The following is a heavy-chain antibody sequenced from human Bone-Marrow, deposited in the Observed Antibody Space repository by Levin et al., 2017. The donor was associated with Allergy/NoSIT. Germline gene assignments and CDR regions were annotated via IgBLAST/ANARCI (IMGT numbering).Heavy chain of an antibody. CDR2: ISYDGSNK. J-gene: IGHJ4*02. V-gene: IGHV3-30*18. CDR3: AKLLPWLVLTAPFDY. D-gene: IGHD6-19*01. CDR1: GFTFSNYG. Sequence: GESLKISCAVSGFTFSNYGMHWVRQAPGKGLEWVALISYDGSNKDYADSVKGRFTISRDSSKNTLYLQMNSLRAEDTAVYYCAKLLPWLVLTAPFDYWGQGTLVTVSS.